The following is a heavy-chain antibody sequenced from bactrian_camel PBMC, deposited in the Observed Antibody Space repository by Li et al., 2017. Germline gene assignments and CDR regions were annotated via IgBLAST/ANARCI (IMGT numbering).Heavy chain of an antibody. CDR1: GYTDCNYA. J-gene: IGHJ4*01. CDR3: AADGGGTWYPLRYEYYY. Sequence: VQLVESGGGSVQAGGSLRLSWAVSGYTDCNYAMSWYRQAPGKEREFVSEVDSSGGTSYADSALGRFTISRDNAKNTVYLQMNSLKPEDTAVYYCAADGGGTWYPLRYEYYYWGQGTQVTVS. CDR2: VDSSGGT. D-gene: IGHD6*01. V-gene: IGHV3S53*01.